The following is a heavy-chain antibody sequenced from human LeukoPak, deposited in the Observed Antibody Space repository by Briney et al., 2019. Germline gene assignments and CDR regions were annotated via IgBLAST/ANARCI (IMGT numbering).Heavy chain of an antibody. CDR2: ISSSGSTI. Sequence: GGSLRLSCAASGFTFSDYYMSWIRQAPGKGLEWVSYISSSGSTIYYADSVKGRFTISRDNVKNSLYLQMNSLRAEDTAVYYCAREISGERTYYFDYWGQGTLVTVSS. D-gene: IGHD1-26*01. CDR3: AREISGERTYYFDY. V-gene: IGHV3-11*01. J-gene: IGHJ4*02. CDR1: GFTFSDYY.